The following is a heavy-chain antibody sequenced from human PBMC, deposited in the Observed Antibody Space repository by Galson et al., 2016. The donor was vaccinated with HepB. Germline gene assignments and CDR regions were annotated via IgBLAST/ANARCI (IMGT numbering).Heavy chain of an antibody. V-gene: IGHV3-33*08. CDR3: AREGPRGMTTGDY. J-gene: IGHJ4*02. CDR2: IWHDGSEQ. D-gene: IGHD4-11*01. Sequence: SLRLSCAASGFIFSDYVMNWVRQGPGKGLEWMAVIWHDGSEQHYADSVKGRFTISRENSKNTVYLQINSLRAEDTAVYYCAREGPRGMTTGDYWGQGTLVIVSS. CDR1: GFIFSDYV.